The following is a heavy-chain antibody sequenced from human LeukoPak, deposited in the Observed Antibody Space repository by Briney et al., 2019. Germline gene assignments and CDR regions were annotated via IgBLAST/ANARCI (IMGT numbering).Heavy chain of an antibody. CDR1: GGSISSGVYY. Sequence: SQTLSLTCTASGGSISSGVYYWSWIRQHPGKGLEWIGYIFYSGSTYYNPSLKSRVSISVDTSKNQFSLKLNSVTAADTAVYYCARGRLLNWFDPWGQGTLVTVSS. CDR2: IFYSGST. J-gene: IGHJ5*02. V-gene: IGHV4-31*03. CDR3: ARGRLLNWFDP. D-gene: IGHD5-12*01.